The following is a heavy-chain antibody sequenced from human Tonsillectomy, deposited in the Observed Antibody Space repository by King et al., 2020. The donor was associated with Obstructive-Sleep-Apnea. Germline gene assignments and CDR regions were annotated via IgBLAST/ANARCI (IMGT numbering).Heavy chain of an antibody. J-gene: IGHJ4*02. V-gene: IGHV3-30*18. Sequence: VQLVESGGGVVQPGRSLRLSCAASGFTFSSYGMHWVRQAPGKGLEWVAVISYDGSNKYYADSVKGRFTISRDTSKKTLYLQMNSLRAEDTAVDYCAKDHYSGSYEYYFDYWGQGTLVTVSS. D-gene: IGHD1-26*01. CDR2: ISYDGSNK. CDR1: GFTFSSYG. CDR3: AKDHYSGSYEYYFDY.